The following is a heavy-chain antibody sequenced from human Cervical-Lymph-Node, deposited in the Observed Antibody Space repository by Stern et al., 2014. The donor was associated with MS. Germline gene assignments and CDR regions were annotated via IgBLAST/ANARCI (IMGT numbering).Heavy chain of an antibody. Sequence: VQLVESGGGLVKPGGSLRLSCAASGFTFTSYTMHWVRQAPGQGLEWVSSISISSNYIYYADSVKGRFTVSRDNAKNSLYLQMNSLRAEDTAMYYCARESSSTDYGLDVWGQGTTVTVSS. CDR1: GFTFTSYT. V-gene: IGHV3-21*01. CDR2: ISISSNYI. CDR3: ARESSSTDYGLDV. J-gene: IGHJ6*02. D-gene: IGHD6-6*01.